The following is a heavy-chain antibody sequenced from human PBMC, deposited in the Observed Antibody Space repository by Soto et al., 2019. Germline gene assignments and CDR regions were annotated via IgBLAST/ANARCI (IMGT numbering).Heavy chain of an antibody. J-gene: IGHJ4*02. CDR1: GFTFSSYG. CDR2: IWYDGSNK. D-gene: IGHD1-26*01. CDR3: ARDYPGGSYYDY. V-gene: IGHV3-33*01. Sequence: QVQLVESGGGVVQPGRSLRLSCAASGFTFSSYGMHWVRQAPGKGLEWVAVIWYDGSNKYYVDSVKGRFTISRDNAKNSLYLQMNSLRAEDTAVYYCARDYPGGSYYDYWGQGTLVTVSS.